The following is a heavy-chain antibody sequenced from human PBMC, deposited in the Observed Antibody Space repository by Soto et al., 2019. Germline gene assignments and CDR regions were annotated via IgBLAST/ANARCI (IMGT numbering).Heavy chain of an antibody. CDR1: GYTFTGYY. CDR2: INPNRGGT. CDR3: ARDPGGIGYCSGGSCGNWFDP. D-gene: IGHD2-15*01. Sequence: QVQLVQSGAEVKKPGASVKVSCKASGYTFTGYYMHWVRQAPGQGLEWMGWINPNRGGTNYAQKVPGRVTMTRDTSISTAYMELSRLRSDDTAVYYCARDPGGIGYCSGGSCGNWFDPWGQGTLVTVSS. J-gene: IGHJ5*02. V-gene: IGHV1-2*02.